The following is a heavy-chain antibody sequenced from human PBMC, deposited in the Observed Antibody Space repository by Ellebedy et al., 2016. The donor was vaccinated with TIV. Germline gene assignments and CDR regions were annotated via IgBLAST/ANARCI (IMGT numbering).Heavy chain of an antibody. J-gene: IGHJ3*02. Sequence: GESLKISXAASGFTFSNYAMSWVRPAPGKGLEWVSAITGIGTSTYYADSVKGRFTISRDNSKNTLSLQMNSLRADDTAIYYCAKPMGPGGRFDAFDIWGQGTLVTVSS. CDR3: AKPMGPGGRFDAFDI. CDR2: ITGIGTST. V-gene: IGHV3-23*01. D-gene: IGHD3-16*01. CDR1: GFTFSNYA.